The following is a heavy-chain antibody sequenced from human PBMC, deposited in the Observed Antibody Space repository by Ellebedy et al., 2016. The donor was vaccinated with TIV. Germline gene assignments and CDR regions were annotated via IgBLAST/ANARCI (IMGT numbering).Heavy chain of an antibody. CDR3: ARILTAYYNQYYDGMGV. J-gene: IGHJ6*02. V-gene: IGHV4-4*02. Sequence: SETLSLTXAVSGASISSNNWWSWVRQPPGNGLEWIGDLFHTGRTNYNPSLKSRVTISVEKSKNQFSLVLRSVTAADTVIYYCARILTAYYNQYYDGMGVWGQGTTVTVSS. CDR2: LFHTGRT. D-gene: IGHD3-9*01. CDR1: GASISSNNW.